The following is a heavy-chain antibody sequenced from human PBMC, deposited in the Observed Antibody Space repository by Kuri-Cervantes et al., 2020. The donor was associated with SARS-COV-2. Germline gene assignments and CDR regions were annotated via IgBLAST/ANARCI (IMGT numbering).Heavy chain of an antibody. Sequence: GSLRLSCAVYGGSFSDYAWTWIRQTPEKGLEWIGQINHGGSTSYNPSLKSRVSITIDTSKRQFSLKLTSVTAADTAVYYCARVVDRGNNYIFDWFDPWGQGTLVTVSS. J-gene: IGHJ5*02. V-gene: IGHV4-34*01. CDR2: INHGGST. D-gene: IGHD5-24*01. CDR3: ARVVDRGNNYIFDWFDP. CDR1: GGSFSDYA.